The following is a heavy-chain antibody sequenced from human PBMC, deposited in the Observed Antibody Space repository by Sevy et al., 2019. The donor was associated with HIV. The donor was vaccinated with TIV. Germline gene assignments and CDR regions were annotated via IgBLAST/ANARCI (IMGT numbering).Heavy chain of an antibody. V-gene: IGHV3-48*03. CDR1: GFSFSSYE. Sequence: GSLRLSCAASGFSFSSYEMNWVRQAPGKGLEWVSYISNSGTTISYSDSVRGRFTISRDNARNLLYLQMNSLRAEETAVYFCARDLPPSATTVPHFDCWGQGTLVTVSS. D-gene: IGHD4-17*01. J-gene: IGHJ4*02. CDR2: ISNSGTTI. CDR3: ARDLPPSATTVPHFDC.